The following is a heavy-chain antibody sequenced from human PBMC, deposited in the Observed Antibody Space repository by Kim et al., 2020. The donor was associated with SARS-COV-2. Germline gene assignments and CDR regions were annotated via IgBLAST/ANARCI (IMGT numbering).Heavy chain of an antibody. CDR1: GFTFGGNG. CDR2: INQDGSQK. V-gene: IGHV3-7*04. CDR3: ARGRGVDY. Sequence: GGSLRLSCAASGFTFGGNGMTWVRQAAGKGLEWVACINQDGSQKYYVDSAKGRFTISRDNAKNSVYLQMNNLRGEDTAVYYCARGRGVDYWGQGTLVTVSS. J-gene: IGHJ4*02.